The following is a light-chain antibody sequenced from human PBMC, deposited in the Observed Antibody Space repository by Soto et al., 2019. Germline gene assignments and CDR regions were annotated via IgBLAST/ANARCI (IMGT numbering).Light chain of an antibody. Sequence: QSVLTQPTSVSGSPGQSITISCTGTSSDVGGYNYVSWYQQHPGKVPKVMIFEVSNRPSGISHRFSGSKSGNTASLTISGLQAEDEADYYCASYTSSSTSVIFGRGTKLTVL. CDR2: EVS. V-gene: IGLV2-14*01. J-gene: IGLJ2*01. CDR1: SSDVGGYNY. CDR3: ASYTSSSTSVI.